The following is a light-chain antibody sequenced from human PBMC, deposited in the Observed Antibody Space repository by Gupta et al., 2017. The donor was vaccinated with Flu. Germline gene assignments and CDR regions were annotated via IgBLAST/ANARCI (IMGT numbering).Light chain of an antibody. V-gene: IGKV1-39*01. CDR3: QQSYSTPPDT. CDR2: RAS. CDR1: QSISYS. Sequence: RVTITCRASQSISYSLNWYQQKAGEAPKLLIYRASTLQGGVPSRFSGSGSGTDFTLTISSLKPEDFATYYCQQSYSTPPDTFGQGTKVEIK. J-gene: IGKJ1*01.